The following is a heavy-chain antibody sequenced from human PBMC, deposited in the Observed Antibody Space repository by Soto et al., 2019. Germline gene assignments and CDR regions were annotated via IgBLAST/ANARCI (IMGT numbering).Heavy chain of an antibody. J-gene: IGHJ4*02. CDR2: ISYDGSNK. Sequence: PGGSLRLSCAASGFTFSSYGMHWVRQAPGKGLEWVAVISYDGSNKYYADSVKGRFTISRDNSKNTLYLQMNSLRAEDTAVYYCAKERFLEWLLLDYWGQGTLVTVSS. D-gene: IGHD3-3*01. CDR3: AKERFLEWLLLDY. CDR1: GFTFSSYG. V-gene: IGHV3-30*18.